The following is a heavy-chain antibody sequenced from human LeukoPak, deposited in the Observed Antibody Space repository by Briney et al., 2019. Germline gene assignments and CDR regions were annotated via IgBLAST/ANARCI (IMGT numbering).Heavy chain of an antibody. Sequence: ASVKVSCKASGGTFSSYAISWVRQAPGQGLEWMGGIIPIFGTANYAQKFQGRVTITADESTSTAYMELSSLRSDDTAVYYCARRLDYYDISGYHTLDYWGQGTLVTVSS. V-gene: IGHV1-69*13. J-gene: IGHJ4*02. D-gene: IGHD3-22*01. CDR3: ARRLDYYDISGYHTLDY. CDR1: GGTFSSYA. CDR2: IIPIFGTA.